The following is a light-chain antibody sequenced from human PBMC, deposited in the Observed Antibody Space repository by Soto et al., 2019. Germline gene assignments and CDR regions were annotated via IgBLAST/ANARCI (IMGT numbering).Light chain of an antibody. CDR2: LDH. J-gene: IGLJ1*01. CDR3: AAWDDGLNAYV. Sequence: QSVLIQPPSASSTPGQRVTISCSGSYSNIGTFYVYWYQLLPGSAPRLLVYLDHQRPSGVPDRFSGSKSGTSASLAIIGLRSEDEGDYFCAAWDDGLNAYVFGTGTKVTVL. V-gene: IGLV1-47*02. CDR1: YSNIGTFY.